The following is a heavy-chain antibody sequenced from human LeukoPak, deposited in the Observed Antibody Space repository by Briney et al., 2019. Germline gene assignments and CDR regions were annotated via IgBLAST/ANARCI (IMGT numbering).Heavy chain of an antibody. V-gene: IGHV4-34*01. D-gene: IGHD3-9*01. J-gene: IGHJ4*02. CDR1: GGSFNGYY. CDR2: INHSGST. CDR3: AREGGDILTGYYSDY. Sequence: SETLSLTCAVYGGSFNGYYWSWIRQPPGKGLEWIGEINHSGSTNYNPSLKSRVTISVDTSKNQFSLKLSSVTAADTAVYYCAREGGDILTGYYSDYWGQGTLVTVSS.